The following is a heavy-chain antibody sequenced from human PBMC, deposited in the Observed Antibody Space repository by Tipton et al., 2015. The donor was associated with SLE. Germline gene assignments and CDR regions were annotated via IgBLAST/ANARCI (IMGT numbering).Heavy chain of an antibody. V-gene: IGHV3-48*03. J-gene: IGHJ1*01. CDR2: ISSSGSTI. D-gene: IGHD4-17*01. CDR1: EFTFSTYE. Sequence: SLRLSCAASEFTFSTYEMNWVRQAPGKGLEWVSYISSSGSTIYYADSVKGRFTISRDNAKKSLYLQMNSLRAEDTAVYYCAKSQSGNYGYFHHWGQGTLVTVSS. CDR3: AKSQSGNYGYFHH.